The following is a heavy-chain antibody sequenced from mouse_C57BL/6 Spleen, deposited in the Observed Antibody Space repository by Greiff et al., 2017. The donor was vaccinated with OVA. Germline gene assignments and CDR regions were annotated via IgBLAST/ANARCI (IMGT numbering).Heavy chain of an antibody. V-gene: IGHV1-39*01. CDR3: ARFDYYYGSSSHWYFDV. Sequence: VQLKESGPELVKPGASVKISCKASGYSFTDYNMNWVKQSNGKSLEWIGVINPNYGTTSYNQKFKGKATLTVDQSSSTAYMPLNSLTSEDSAVYYCARFDYYYGSSSHWYFDVWGTGTTVTVSS. D-gene: IGHD1-1*01. CDR2: INPNYGTT. CDR1: GYSFTDYN. J-gene: IGHJ1*03.